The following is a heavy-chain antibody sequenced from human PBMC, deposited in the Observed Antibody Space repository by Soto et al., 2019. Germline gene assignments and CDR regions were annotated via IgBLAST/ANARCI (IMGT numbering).Heavy chain of an antibody. CDR3: ARLPIAAAGLYYYYYGMDV. D-gene: IGHD6-13*01. Sequence: SETLSLTCAVYGGSFSGYYWSWIRQPPGKGLEWIGEINHSGSTNYNPSLKSRVTISVDTSKNQFSLKLSSVTAADTAVYYCARLPIAAAGLYYYYYGMDVWGQGTTVT. V-gene: IGHV4-34*01. CDR2: INHSGST. J-gene: IGHJ6*02. CDR1: GGSFSGYY.